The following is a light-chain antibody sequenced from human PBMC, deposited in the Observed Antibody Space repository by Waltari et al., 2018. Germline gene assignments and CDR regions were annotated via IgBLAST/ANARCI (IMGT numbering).Light chain of an antibody. V-gene: IGLV2-23*01. CDR1: RSDVGRYDL. J-gene: IGLJ3*02. CDR3: CSYADSWAWV. CDR2: EDN. Sequence: QSALTQPASVSGSPGQSITISCTGSRSDVGRYDLVSWYQQHPEKAPQVIIFEDNKRPSGVAARVSGSKSGNTAYLALSGLRAEDEADYYCCSYADSWAWVFGGGTKLTVL.